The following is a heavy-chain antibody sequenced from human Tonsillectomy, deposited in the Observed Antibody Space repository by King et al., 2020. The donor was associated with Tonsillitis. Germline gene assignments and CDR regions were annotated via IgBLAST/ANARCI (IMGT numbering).Heavy chain of an antibody. CDR2: ISWNSGSI. Sequence: VQLVESGGGLVQPGRSLRLSCAASGFTFDDYAMHWVRQAPGKGLEWVSGISWNSGSIGYADSVKGRFTISRDNAKNSLYLQMNSLRAEDTALYYCAKDIGVSWSYYTRIDYWGQGTLVTVSS. D-gene: IGHD3-10*01. CDR1: GFTFDDYA. J-gene: IGHJ4*02. V-gene: IGHV3-9*01. CDR3: AKDIGVSWSYYTRIDY.